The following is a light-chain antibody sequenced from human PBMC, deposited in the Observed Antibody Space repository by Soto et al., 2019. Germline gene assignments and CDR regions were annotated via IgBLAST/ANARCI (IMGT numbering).Light chain of an antibody. Sequence: EIVLTQSPGTLSLSPGERATLSCRASQSVRSSSFAWYQQKPGQAPRLLIYAASTRATGIPDRFSGSGSGTDFSLTISRLEPEDFAVYYCQQYQFGTSQAFGQGTTVDIQ. V-gene: IGKV3-20*01. CDR1: QSVRSSS. CDR2: AAS. J-gene: IGKJ1*01. CDR3: QQYQFGTSQA.